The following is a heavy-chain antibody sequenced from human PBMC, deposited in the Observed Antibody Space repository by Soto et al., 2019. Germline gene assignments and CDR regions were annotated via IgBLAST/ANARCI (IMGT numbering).Heavy chain of an antibody. J-gene: IGHJ4*02. V-gene: IGHV3-15*01. CDR1: GFTFSNAW. CDR2: IKSKTDGGTT. Sequence: EVQLVESGGGLVKPGGSLRLSCAASGFTFSNAWMSWVRQAPGKGLEWVGRIKSKTDGGTTDYAATVKGRGTISRDDSKNTLYLQMNMLNTGDAAVDYCVWVVIATFDYWGQGTLVTVSS. CDR3: VWVVIATFDY. D-gene: IGHD2-21*01.